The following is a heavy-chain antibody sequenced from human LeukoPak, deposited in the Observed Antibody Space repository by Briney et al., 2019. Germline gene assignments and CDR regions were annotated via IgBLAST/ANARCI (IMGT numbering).Heavy chain of an antibody. CDR1: GFTFSSYS. CDR2: ISSTGSTV. V-gene: IGHV3-48*04. CDR3: ARGARWGYFFDY. J-gene: IGHJ4*02. Sequence: GGSLRLSCAASGFTFSSYSMNWIRQAPGKGLEWVSYISSTGSTVQYADSVKGRFAISRDNANNSLYLQMSSLRAEDTAVYYCARGARWGYFFDYWGQGTLVTVSS. D-gene: IGHD4-23*01.